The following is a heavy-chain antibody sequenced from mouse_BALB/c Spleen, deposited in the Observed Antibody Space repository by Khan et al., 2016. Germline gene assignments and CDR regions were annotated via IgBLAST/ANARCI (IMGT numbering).Heavy chain of an antibody. D-gene: IGHD2-2*01. CDR1: GFSLTGFS. J-gene: IGHJ3*01. CDR2: IWRGGST. Sequence: QVQLQQSGPGLVAPSQSLSITCTVSGFSLTGFSVNWVRQPPGKGLEWLGVIWRGGSTDYNSALKSRLSFRKDDSKSQGILKLNSLHTDDTARYFCASYYGYDGVLAYWGQGTLVTVSA. V-gene: IGHV2-6-7*01. CDR3: ASYYGYDGVLAY.